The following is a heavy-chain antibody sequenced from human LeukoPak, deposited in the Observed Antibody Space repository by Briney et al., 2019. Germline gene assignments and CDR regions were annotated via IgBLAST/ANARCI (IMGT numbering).Heavy chain of an antibody. CDR3: ASDWSLAY. CDR2: IISDGTVT. Sequence: GGSLRLSCAASGFTFSSYWMHWVRQAPGKGLVWVSRIISDGTVTDYADSVKGRFTISRDNAKNTLYLKMNSLRAEDTAVYYCASDWSLAYWGQGALVTVSS. D-gene: IGHD2-8*02. V-gene: IGHV3-74*01. CDR1: GFTFSSYW. J-gene: IGHJ4*02.